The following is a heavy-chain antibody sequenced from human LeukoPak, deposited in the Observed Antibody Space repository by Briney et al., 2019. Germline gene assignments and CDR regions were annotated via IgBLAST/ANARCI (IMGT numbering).Heavy chain of an antibody. CDR2: IRYDGSNK. J-gene: IGHJ6*03. V-gene: IGHV3-30*02. CDR3: AKDKYNFWSGSNYYYMDV. D-gene: IGHD3-3*01. CDR1: GFTFSSYG. Sequence: PGGSLRLSCAASGFTFSSYGMHWVRQAPGKGLEWVTFIRYDGSNKYYADSVKGRFTISRDNSKNTLYLQMNSLRAEDTAVYYCAKDKYNFWSGSNYYYMDVWGKGTTVTVSS.